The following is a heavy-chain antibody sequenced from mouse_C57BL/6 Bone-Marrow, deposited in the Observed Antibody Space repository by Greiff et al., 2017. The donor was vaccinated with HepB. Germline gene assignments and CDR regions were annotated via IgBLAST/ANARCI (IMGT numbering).Heavy chain of an antibody. CDR3: ARHYSNYVGGFDYAMDY. CDR2: INSDGGST. V-gene: IGHV5-2*01. D-gene: IGHD2-5*01. CDR1: EYEFPSHD. J-gene: IGHJ4*01. Sequence: EVHLVESGGGLVQPGESLKLSCESNEYEFPSHDMSWVRKTPEKRLELVAAINSDGGSTYYPDTMERRFIIPRANTKKTLYLQMSSLRSEDTALYYCARHYSNYVGGFDYAMDYWGQGTSVTVSS.